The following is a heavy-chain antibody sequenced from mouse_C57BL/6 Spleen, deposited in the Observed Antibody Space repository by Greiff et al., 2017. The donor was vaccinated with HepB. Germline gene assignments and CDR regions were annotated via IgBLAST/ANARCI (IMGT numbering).Heavy chain of an antibody. J-gene: IGHJ3*01. CDR1: GYTFTDYE. CDR2: IDPETGGT. CDR3: TRQGRDWFAY. V-gene: IGHV1-15*01. Sequence: VQLQQSGAELVRPGASVTLSCKASGYTFTDYEMHWVKQTPVHGLEWIGAIDPETGGTAYNQKFKGKAILTADKSSSTAYMELRSLTSEDSAVYYCTRQGRDWFAYWGQGTLVTVSA.